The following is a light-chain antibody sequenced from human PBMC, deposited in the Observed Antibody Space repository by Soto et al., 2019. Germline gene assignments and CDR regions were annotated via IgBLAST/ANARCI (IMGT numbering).Light chain of an antibody. CDR3: QQYGTSPFT. J-gene: IGKJ3*01. CDR2: GAS. Sequence: IVLTQSPGTLSLSTGEGATLSCRASQSINTYLAWYQQKPGQAPRLLIYGASSRATGIPDRFSGSGSGTDFTLTISRLEPEDFAVYYCQQYGTSPFTFGPGTKVDI. V-gene: IGKV3-20*01. CDR1: QSINTY.